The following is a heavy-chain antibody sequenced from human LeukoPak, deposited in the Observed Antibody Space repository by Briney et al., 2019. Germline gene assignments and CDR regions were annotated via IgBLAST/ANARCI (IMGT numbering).Heavy chain of an antibody. CDR3: ARRRTLGVSGGCCWFDP. CDR1: GGSISSYY. CDR2: IYTSGST. D-gene: IGHD3-16*01. Sequence: PSETLSLTCTVSGGSISSYYWSWIRQPAGKGLEWIGRIYTSGSTNYNPSLKSRVTMSVDTSKNQFSLKLSSVTAADTAVYYCARRRTLGVSGGCCWFDPWGQGTLVTVSS. J-gene: IGHJ5*02. V-gene: IGHV4-4*07.